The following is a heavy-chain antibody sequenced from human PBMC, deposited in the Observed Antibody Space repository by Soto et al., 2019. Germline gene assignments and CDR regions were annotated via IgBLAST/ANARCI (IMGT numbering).Heavy chain of an antibody. CDR2: ISSSSSYI. J-gene: IGHJ6*02. Sequence: KPGGSLRLSCAASGFTFSSYSMNWVRQAPGKGLEWVSSISSSSSYIYYADSVKGRFTISRDNAKNSLYLQMNSLRAEDTAVYYCASTGYDFWSGYPSPFYYYYGMDVWGQGTTVTVSS. CDR1: GFTFSSYS. CDR3: ASTGYDFWSGYPSPFYYYYGMDV. D-gene: IGHD3-3*01. V-gene: IGHV3-21*01.